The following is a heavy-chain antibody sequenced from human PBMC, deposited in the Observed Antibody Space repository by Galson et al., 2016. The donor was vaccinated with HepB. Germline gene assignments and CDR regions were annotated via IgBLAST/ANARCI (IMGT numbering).Heavy chain of an antibody. CDR3: ATGSVAFDS. D-gene: IGHD6-19*01. V-gene: IGHV1-2*02. CDR2: INPNSGDT. CDR1: GYTFTGYY. Sequence: VQVSCKASGYTFTGYYMHWVRQAPGQGLEWMAWINPNSGDTNYAQKFQGRVTVTSDTSIRTAYMELSRLTSDDTAVYYCATGSVAFDSWGQGTLVTVSS. J-gene: IGHJ4*02.